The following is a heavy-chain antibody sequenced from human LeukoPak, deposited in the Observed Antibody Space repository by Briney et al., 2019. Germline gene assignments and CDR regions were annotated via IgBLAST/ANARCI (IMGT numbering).Heavy chain of an antibody. J-gene: IGHJ4*02. CDR2: IYYSGST. CDR3: ARINYDSSGYYASFDY. V-gene: IGHV4-39*01. Sequence: PSETPSLTCTVSGGSISSTSYYWGWIRQPPGKGLEWIGSIYYSGSTYYNPSLKSRVTISVDTSKNQFSLKLSSVTAADTAVYYCARINYDSSGYYASFDYWGQGTLVTVSS. CDR1: GGSISSTSYY. D-gene: IGHD3-22*01.